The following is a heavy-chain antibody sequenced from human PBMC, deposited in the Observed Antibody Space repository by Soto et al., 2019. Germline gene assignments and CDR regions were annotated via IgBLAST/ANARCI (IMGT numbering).Heavy chain of an antibody. CDR2: ISSSSSYT. D-gene: IGHD3-22*01. CDR1: GFTFSDYY. Sequence: GGSLRLSCAASGFTFSDYYMSWISQAPGKGLEWVSYISSSSSYTNYADSVKGRFTISRDNAKNSLYLQMNSLRAEDTAVYYCARVPTAAYYDSSGYYPNTINFDYWGQGTLVTVSS. CDR3: ARVPTAAYYDSSGYYPNTINFDY. J-gene: IGHJ4*02. V-gene: IGHV3-11*05.